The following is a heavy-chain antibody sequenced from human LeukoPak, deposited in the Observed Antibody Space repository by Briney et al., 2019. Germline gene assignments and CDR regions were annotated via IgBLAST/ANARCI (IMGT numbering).Heavy chain of an antibody. V-gene: IGHV3-48*03. J-gene: IGHJ6*02. Sequence: PGGSLRLSCSASTFALTSYDMNWVRQAPGKGLEWVSYISRSGSTIYYADSVKGRFTISRDNAKNSLYLQMNSLKSEDTAMYYCARWVGIWGNFLDTERRMDVWGQGTTVTVSS. CDR3: ARWVGIWGNFLDTERRMDV. CDR2: ISRSGSTI. D-gene: IGHD3-16*01. CDR1: TFALTSYD.